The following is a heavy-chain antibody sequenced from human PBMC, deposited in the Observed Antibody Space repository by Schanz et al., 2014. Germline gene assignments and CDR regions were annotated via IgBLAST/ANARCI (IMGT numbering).Heavy chain of an antibody. CDR2: ISGSGGST. J-gene: IGHJ4*02. CDR1: GFTFSIYA. CDR3: AKIERNED. D-gene: IGHD1-1*01. V-gene: IGHV3-23*04. Sequence: EVQLVESGGGLVQPGGSLRLSCSASGFTFSIYAMHWVRQAPGKGLEWVSAISGSGGSTYYADSVKGRFTISRDNSKSTLYLQMNSLRAEDTAVYFCAKIERNEDWGQGTLVTVSS.